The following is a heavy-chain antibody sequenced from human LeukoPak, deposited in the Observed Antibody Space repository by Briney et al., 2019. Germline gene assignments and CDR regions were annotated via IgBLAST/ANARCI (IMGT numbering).Heavy chain of an antibody. D-gene: IGHD6-19*01. CDR3: ARGGPSRGSGFYYFDY. V-gene: IGHV1-2*02. J-gene: IGHJ4*02. Sequence: ASVEVSCKASGYTFTGYYMHWVRQAPGQGLEWMGWINLNSGGTNYAQKFQGRVTMTRDTSISTAYMELSRLRSDDTAIYYCARGGPSRGSGFYYFDYWGQGTLVTVSS. CDR2: INLNSGGT. CDR1: GYTFTGYY.